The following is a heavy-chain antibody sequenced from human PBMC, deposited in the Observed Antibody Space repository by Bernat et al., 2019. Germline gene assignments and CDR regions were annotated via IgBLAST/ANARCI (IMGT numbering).Heavy chain of an antibody. CDR1: GFTFSKTW. Sequence: EVQLVESGGGLVEPGGSLRLSCAASGFTFSKTWMNWVRQAPGKGLEWIGRIKSETDGGSSDYAAPVEDRFTISRDDSRNTLYLQMNSLKTEDTAVYYCTIPLFKTTNYWGQGTLVTVSS. V-gene: IGHV3-15*01. D-gene: IGHD4-11*01. CDR3: TIPLFKTTNY. CDR2: IKSETDGGSS. J-gene: IGHJ4*02.